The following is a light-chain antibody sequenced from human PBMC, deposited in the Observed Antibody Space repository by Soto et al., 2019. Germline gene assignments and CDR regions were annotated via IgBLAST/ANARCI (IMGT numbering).Light chain of an antibody. CDR1: QDIRKD. CDR2: AAS. V-gene: IGKV1-17*01. J-gene: IGKJ4*01. CDR3: LQHNNYPPLT. Sequence: DIQMTQSPSSLSASVGDKITITCRASQDIRKDLAWYQQKPGKAPRRLIYAASSLQSGVPSRFSGSGSGTEFTLTISSLQPEDFATYYCLQHNNYPPLTFGGGTNVEIK.